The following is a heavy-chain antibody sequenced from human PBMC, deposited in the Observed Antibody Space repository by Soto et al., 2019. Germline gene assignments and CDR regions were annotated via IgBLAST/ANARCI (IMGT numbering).Heavy chain of an antibody. CDR2: ISAYNGNT. CDR1: GYTFTSYG. J-gene: IGHJ6*02. V-gene: IGHV1-18*01. CDR3: ARDGWIVVVPAAMPAGGGYCHYGMDV. Sequence: GASVKVSCKASGYTFTSYGISWVRQAPGQGLEWMGWISAYNGNTNYAQKLQGRVTMTTDTSTSTAYMELRSLRSDDTAVYYCARDGWIVVVPAAMPAGGGYCHYGMDVWGQGTTVTVSS. D-gene: IGHD2-2*01.